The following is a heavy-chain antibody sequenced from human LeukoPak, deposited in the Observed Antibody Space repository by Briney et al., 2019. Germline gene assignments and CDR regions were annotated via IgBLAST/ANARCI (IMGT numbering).Heavy chain of an antibody. V-gene: IGHV1-2*02. CDR1: GYTFTGYY. CDR3: ARSPYYGSGSYTIYYYYGMDV. CDR2: INPNSGGT. J-gene: IGHJ6*02. D-gene: IGHD3-10*01. Sequence: ASVKVSCKASGYTFTGYYMHWVRQAPGQGLEWMGWINPNSGGTNYAQKFQGRVTMTRNTSISTAYMELSRLRSDDTAVYYCARSPYYGSGSYTIYYYYGMDVWGQGTTVTVSS.